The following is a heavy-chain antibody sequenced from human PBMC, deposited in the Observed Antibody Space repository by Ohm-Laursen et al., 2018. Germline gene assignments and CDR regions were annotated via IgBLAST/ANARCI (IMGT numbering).Heavy chain of an antibody. D-gene: IGHD3-10*01. CDR1: GFTFNNFG. CDR2: VSYDEKYK. CDR3: AKTDEGSYYYGMDV. Sequence: SQRLSCSASGFTFNNFGMHWVRRAPGKGLEWVAVVSYDEKYKNYVDSVKGRFTISRDNAKNSLYLQMNSLRAEDTAEYYCAKTDEGSYYYGMDVWGQGTTFTVTS. V-gene: IGHV3-30*18. J-gene: IGHJ6*02.